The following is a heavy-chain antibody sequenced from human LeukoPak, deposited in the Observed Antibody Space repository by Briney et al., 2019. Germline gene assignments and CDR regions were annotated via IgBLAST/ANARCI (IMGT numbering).Heavy chain of an antibody. CDR3: TSGGGTMDF. Sequence: GGSLRLSCTASGFRFSDSWMSWVRQAPGKGLESVGRIKSKGEGGTIDYAAPVKGRFTISRDDSTHTLYLQTNSLKSEDTAVYYCTSGGGTMDFWGQGTLVTVSS. J-gene: IGHJ4*02. V-gene: IGHV3-15*01. D-gene: IGHD2-15*01. CDR2: IKSKGEGGTI. CDR1: GFRFSDSW.